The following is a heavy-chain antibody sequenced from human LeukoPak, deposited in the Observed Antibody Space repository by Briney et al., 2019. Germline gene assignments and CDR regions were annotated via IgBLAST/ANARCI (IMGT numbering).Heavy chain of an antibody. J-gene: IGHJ4*02. Sequence: GGSLRLSCAASGFTFSSYGMHWVRQAPGKGLEWVAVIWYDGSNKYYADSVKGRFTISRDNSKNTLYLQMNSLRAEDTAVYYCARENWEIYYFDYWGQGTLVTVSS. CDR2: IWYDGSNK. CDR1: GFTFSSYG. D-gene: IGHD7-27*01. CDR3: ARENWEIYYFDY. V-gene: IGHV3-30*19.